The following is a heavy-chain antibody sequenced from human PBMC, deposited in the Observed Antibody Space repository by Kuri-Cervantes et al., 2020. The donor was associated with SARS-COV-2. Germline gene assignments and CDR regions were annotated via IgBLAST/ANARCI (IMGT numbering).Heavy chain of an antibody. CDR2: ISSSSSTI. Sequence: GESLKISCAASGFTFSSYSMNWVRQAPGKGLEWVSYISSSSSTIYYADSVKGRFTISRDNAKNSLCLQMNSLRAEDTAVYYCARDSVRYYYDSSGYYPPRDYYYYGMDVWGQGTTVTVSS. J-gene: IGHJ6*02. CDR3: ARDSVRYYYDSSGYYPPRDYYYYGMDV. V-gene: IGHV3-48*01. D-gene: IGHD3-22*01. CDR1: GFTFSSYS.